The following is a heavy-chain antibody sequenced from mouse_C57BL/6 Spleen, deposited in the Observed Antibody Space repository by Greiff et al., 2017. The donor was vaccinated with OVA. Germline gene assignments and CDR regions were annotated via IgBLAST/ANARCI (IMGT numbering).Heavy chain of an antibody. Sequence: VQLQESGAELVRPGASVKLSCKASGYTFTDYYINWVKQRPGQGLEWIARIYPGSGNTYYIEKFKGKATLTAEKSSSTAYMQLSSLTSEDSAVYFCARGLLGAYWGQGTLVTVSA. CDR2: IYPGSGNT. CDR1: GYTFTDYY. V-gene: IGHV1-76*01. J-gene: IGHJ3*01. CDR3: ARGLLGAY. D-gene: IGHD1-1*01.